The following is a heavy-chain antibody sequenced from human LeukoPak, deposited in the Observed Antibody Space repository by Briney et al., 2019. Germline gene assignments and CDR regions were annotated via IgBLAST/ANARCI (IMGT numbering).Heavy chain of an antibody. V-gene: IGHV1-18*04. Sequence: ASVKVSCKASGYTFTSYGISWVRQAPGQGLEWMGWISAYNGNTNYAQKLQGRVTTTTDTSTSTAYMELRSLRSDDTAVYYCARDSTSIVVVVAATYYYGMDVWGKGTTVTVSS. CDR1: GYTFTSYG. D-gene: IGHD2-15*01. CDR2: ISAYNGNT. CDR3: ARDSTSIVVVVAATYYYGMDV. J-gene: IGHJ6*04.